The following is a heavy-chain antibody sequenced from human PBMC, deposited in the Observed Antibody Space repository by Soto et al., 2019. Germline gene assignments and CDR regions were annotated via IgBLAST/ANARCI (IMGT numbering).Heavy chain of an antibody. J-gene: IGHJ6*02. V-gene: IGHV3-21*01. CDR2: ISSSSSYI. CDR1: GFTFSSYS. Sequence: EVQLVESGGGLVKPGGSLRLSCAASGFTFSSYSMNWVRQAPGKGLEWVSSISSSSSYIYYADSVKGRFTISRDNAKNSLYLQMNSLRAEDTAVYYCARDPNSSLYYYYGMDVWGQGTTVTVSS. CDR3: ARDPNSSLYYYYGMDV. D-gene: IGHD2-15*01.